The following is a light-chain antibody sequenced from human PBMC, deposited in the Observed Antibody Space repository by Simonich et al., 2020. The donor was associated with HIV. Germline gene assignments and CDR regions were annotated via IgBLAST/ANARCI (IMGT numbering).Light chain of an antibody. Sequence: QSALTQPPSASGSPGQSVTISCTGTSNDVGGYNYVSWYQQHPDKAPKLLIYEVSKRPSGDPDRCSGSKSGNTDSLTVSGLQAEDEADDYCSSYAGSNNLLFGGGTKLTVL. CDR1: SNDVGGYNY. J-gene: IGLJ2*01. CDR2: EVS. CDR3: SSYAGSNNLL. V-gene: IGLV2-8*01.